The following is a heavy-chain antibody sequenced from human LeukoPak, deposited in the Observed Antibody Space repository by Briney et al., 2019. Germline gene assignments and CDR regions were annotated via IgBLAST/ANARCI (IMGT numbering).Heavy chain of an antibody. D-gene: IGHD1-26*01. CDR3: ARDRQVGATAYGAFDI. V-gene: IGHV3-64*01. CDR2: ISSNGGST. CDR1: GFTFSSYA. Sequence: GGSLRLSCAASGFTFSSYAMRWVRQAPGKGLEYVSAISSNGGSTYYANSVKGRFTISRDNSKNTLYLQMGSLRAEDMAVYYCARDRQVGATAYGAFDIWGQGTMVTVSS. J-gene: IGHJ3*02.